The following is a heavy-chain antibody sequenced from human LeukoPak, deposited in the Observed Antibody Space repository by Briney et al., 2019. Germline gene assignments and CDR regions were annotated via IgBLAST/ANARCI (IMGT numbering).Heavy chain of an antibody. D-gene: IGHD3-22*01. CDR2: ISGSGGST. Sequence: GGSLRLSCAASGFTFSSYGMSWVRQAPGKGLEWVSAISGSGGSTYYADSVKGRFTISRDNSKNTLYLQMNSLETEDTGVYYCTPESIVVSDSWTFEIWGQGTMVTVSS. CDR1: GFTFSSYG. J-gene: IGHJ3*02. CDR3: TPESIVVSDSWTFEI. V-gene: IGHV3-23*01.